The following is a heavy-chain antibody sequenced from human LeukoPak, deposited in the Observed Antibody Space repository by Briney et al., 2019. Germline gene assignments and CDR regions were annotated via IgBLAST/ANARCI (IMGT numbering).Heavy chain of an antibody. J-gene: IGHJ4*02. CDR2: ISAYNGNT. CDR3: ARVRPPYDYVWGSYSGATIDY. Sequence: ASVKVSCKASGYTFTSYGISWVRQAPGQGLEWMGWISAYNGNTNYAQKLQGRVTMTTDTSTSTAYMELSSLRSDDTAVYYCARVRPPYDYVWGSYSGATIDYWGQGTLVTVSS. CDR1: GYTFTSYG. D-gene: IGHD3-16*01. V-gene: IGHV1-18*01.